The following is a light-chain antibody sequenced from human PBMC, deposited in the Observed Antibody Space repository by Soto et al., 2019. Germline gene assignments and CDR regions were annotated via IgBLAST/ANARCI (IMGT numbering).Light chain of an antibody. Sequence: EIVLTQSPGTLSLSPGERATLSCRASQSVNSNYLAWYQQKPGQSPRVLMYGTSNRATGIPDRFSGSGSGTDFTLTISRLEPEDFSVYYCQHYYESFRTFGQGTKVEIK. CDR1: QSVNSNY. CDR3: QHYYESFRT. CDR2: GTS. V-gene: IGKV3-20*01. J-gene: IGKJ1*01.